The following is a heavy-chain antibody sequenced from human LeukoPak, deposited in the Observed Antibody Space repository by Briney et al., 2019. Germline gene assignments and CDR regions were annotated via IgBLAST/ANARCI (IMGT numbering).Heavy chain of an antibody. Sequence: ASVKVSCKASGYTFTSYGISWVRLAPGQGLEWMGWISAYNGNTNYAQKLQGRVTMTTDTSTSTAYMELRSLRSDDTDVYYCARDRDMGGQFDYWGQGTLVTVSS. J-gene: IGHJ4*02. CDR1: GYTFTSYG. CDR2: ISAYNGNT. V-gene: IGHV1-18*01. D-gene: IGHD3-16*01. CDR3: ARDRDMGGQFDY.